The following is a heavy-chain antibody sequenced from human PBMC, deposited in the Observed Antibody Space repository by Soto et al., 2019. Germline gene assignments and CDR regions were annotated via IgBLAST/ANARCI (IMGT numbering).Heavy chain of an antibody. CDR3: ARDRATVVRGLDY. J-gene: IGHJ4*02. CDR2: ISGSGGST. Sequence: GGSLRLSCAAPGFTFSSYAMSCVRQAPGKGLEWVSAISGSGGSTYYADSVKGRFTISRDNSKNTLYLQMNSLRAEDTAVYYCARDRATVVRGLDYWGQGTLVTVSS. CDR1: GFTFSSYA. D-gene: IGHD4-17*01. V-gene: IGHV3-23*01.